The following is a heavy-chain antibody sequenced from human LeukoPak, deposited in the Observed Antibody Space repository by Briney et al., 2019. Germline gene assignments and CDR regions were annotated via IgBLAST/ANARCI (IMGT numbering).Heavy chain of an antibody. CDR1: GGSFSSYA. D-gene: IGHD3-10*01. V-gene: IGHV1-69*05. CDR2: IIPIFGTA. CDR3: ASVSWFGELLSNWFDP. J-gene: IGHJ5*02. Sequence: ASVTVSCKASGGSFSSYAISWVRQAPGQGREWVGGIIPIFGTANYAQKFQGRVTITTDESTSTAYMELSSLRSEDTAVYYCASVSWFGELLSNWFDPWGQGTLVTVSS.